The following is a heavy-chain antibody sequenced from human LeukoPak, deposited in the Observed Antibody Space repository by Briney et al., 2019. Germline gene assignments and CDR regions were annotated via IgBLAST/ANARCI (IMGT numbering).Heavy chain of an antibody. V-gene: IGHV1-18*01. CDR3: ARVLNRRGGYAPKD. CDR2: ISAYNGNT. D-gene: IGHD5-12*01. Sequence: ASVKVSCKASGYTFTSYGISWVRQAPGQGLEWMGCISAYNGNTNYAQKLQGRVTMTTDTSTSTAYMELRSLRSDDTAVYYCARVLNRRGGYAPKDWGQGTLVTVSS. J-gene: IGHJ4*02. CDR1: GYTFTSYG.